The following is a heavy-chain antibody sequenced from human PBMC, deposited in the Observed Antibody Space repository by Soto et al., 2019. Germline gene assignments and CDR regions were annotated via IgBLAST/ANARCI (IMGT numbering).Heavy chain of an antibody. J-gene: IGHJ4*02. Sequence: GGSLRLSCAGSGFIFSPYAMSWVRQAPGKGLEWVSGISGSGGATYYADSTNGRFTISRDNSKNTLWLQLTNLRAEDTAVYYCARDPQGSCASTTCHSYFDSWGQGTLVTVSS. CDR2: ISGSGGAT. CDR3: ARDPQGSCASTTCHSYFDS. V-gene: IGHV3-23*01. D-gene: IGHD2-2*01. CDR1: GFIFSPYA.